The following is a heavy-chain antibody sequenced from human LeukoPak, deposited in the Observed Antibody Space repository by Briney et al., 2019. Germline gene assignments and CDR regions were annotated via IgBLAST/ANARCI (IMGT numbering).Heavy chain of an antibody. CDR3: AKVSRLGDLSLS. CDR1: GITFSNYG. V-gene: IGHV3-30*18. J-gene: IGHJ4*02. D-gene: IGHD3-16*02. Sequence: GGSLRLSCVGSGITFSNYGMYWVRQAPGKGLEWVAAVSYDGSGKYYADSVKGRFTISRDNSKNTLYLQMNSLRAEDAAMYYCAKVSRLGDLSLSWGQGTPVTVSS. CDR2: VSYDGSGK.